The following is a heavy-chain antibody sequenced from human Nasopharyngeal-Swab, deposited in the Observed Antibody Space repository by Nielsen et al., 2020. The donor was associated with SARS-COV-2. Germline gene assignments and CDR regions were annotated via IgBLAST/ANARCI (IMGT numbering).Heavy chain of an antibody. CDR3: ARDYYDSSGYDYFDD. CDR1: GFTFSSYG. D-gene: IGHD3-22*01. Sequence: GESLKISCAASGFTFSSYGMHWVRQAPGKGLEWVAVIWYDGSNKYYADSVKGRFTISRDNSKNTLYLQMNSLRAEDTAVYYCARDYYDSSGYDYFDDWGQGTLVTVSS. J-gene: IGHJ4*02. V-gene: IGHV3-33*01. CDR2: IWYDGSNK.